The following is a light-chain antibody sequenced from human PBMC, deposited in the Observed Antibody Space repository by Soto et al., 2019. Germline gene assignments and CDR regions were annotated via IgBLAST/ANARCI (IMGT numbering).Light chain of an antibody. Sequence: EIVMTQSPATLSVSPGERATLSCRASQSVSSNLAWYQQKPGQAPRLLIYGASTRATGIPDRFSGSGSGTDFTLTISELEPEDFAVYYCQQYDWSLTWTFGQGTKVDIK. CDR2: GAS. CDR1: QSVSSN. J-gene: IGKJ1*01. V-gene: IGKV3D-15*01. CDR3: QQYDWSLTWT.